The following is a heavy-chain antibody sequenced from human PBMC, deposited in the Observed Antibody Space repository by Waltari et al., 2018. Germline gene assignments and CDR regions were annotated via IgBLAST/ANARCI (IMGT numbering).Heavy chain of an antibody. J-gene: IGHJ4*02. D-gene: IGHD3-10*01. CDR1: GGTFSSYA. CDR2: IIPIFGTA. CDR3: ASPVHYGSGSYQN. Sequence: QVQLVQSGAGVKKPGSSVKVSCKASGGTFSSYAISWVGRAPGQGLEWMGGIIPIFGTATYAQKFQGRVTITTDESTSTAYMELSSLRSEDTAVDYCASPVHYGSGSYQNWGQGTLVTVSS. V-gene: IGHV1-69*05.